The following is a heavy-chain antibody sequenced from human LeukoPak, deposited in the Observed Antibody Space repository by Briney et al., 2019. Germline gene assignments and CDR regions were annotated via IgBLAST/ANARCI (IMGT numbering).Heavy chain of an antibody. J-gene: IGHJ4*02. CDR2: ISFDGNDK. CDR1: GFGFGSYN. V-gene: IGHV3-30*03. CDR3: ARVYGSEIDY. D-gene: IGHD3-10*01. Sequence: GSLRLSCAASGFGFGSYNMYWVRQAPGKGLEWVTLISFDGNDKKYADSVKGRFTVSRDNSRNTLFLQMNSLRPEDTAVYYCARVYGSEIDYWGQGTLVTVSS.